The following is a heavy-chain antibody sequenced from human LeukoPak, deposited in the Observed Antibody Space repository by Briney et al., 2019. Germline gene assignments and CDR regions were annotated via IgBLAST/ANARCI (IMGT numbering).Heavy chain of an antibody. Sequence: SETLSLTCAVYGGSFSGYYWSWIRRPPGKGLEWIGEINHSGSTNYNPSLKSRVTISVDTSKNQFSLKLSSATAADTAVYYCARSRVVPAAILPRRNWFDPWGQGTLVTVSS. V-gene: IGHV4-34*01. J-gene: IGHJ5*02. CDR3: ARSRVVPAAILPRRNWFDP. CDR1: GGSFSGYY. CDR2: INHSGST. D-gene: IGHD2-2*01.